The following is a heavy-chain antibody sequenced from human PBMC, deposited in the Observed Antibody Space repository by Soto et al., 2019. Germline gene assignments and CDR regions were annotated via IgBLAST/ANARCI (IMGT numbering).Heavy chain of an antibody. V-gene: IGHV5-51*01. J-gene: IGHJ6*02. CDR2: IYPGDSDT. D-gene: IGHD2-15*01. CDR1: GYSFTSYW. Sequence: PGESLKISCKGSGYSFTSYWIGWVRQMPGKGLEWMGIIYPGDSDTRYSPSFQGQVTISPDKSISTAYLQWSSLKASDTAMYYCARFHCSGGSCYSFGRYYGMDVWGQGTTVTVSS. CDR3: ARFHCSGGSCYSFGRYYGMDV.